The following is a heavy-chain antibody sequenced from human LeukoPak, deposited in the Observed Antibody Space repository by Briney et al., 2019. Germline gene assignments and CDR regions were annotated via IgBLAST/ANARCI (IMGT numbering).Heavy chain of an antibody. CDR1: GGSISSSSYY. CDR2: IYYSGST. J-gene: IGHJ4*02. Sequence: SETLSLTCTVSGGSISSSSYYWGWIRQPPGKGLEWIGSIYYSGSTYYNPSLKSRVTISVDTSKNQFSLKLSSVTAADTAVYYCARRPLYDSSGYVYYFDYWGQGTLVTVSS. D-gene: IGHD3-22*01. V-gene: IGHV4-39*01. CDR3: ARRPLYDSSGYVYYFDY.